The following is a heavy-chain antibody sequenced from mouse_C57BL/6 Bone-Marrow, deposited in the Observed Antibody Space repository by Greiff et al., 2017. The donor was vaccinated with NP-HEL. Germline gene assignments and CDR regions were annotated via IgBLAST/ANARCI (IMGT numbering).Heavy chain of an antibody. J-gene: IGHJ3*01. V-gene: IGHV14-4*01. CDR2: IDPENGDT. D-gene: IGHD2-5*01. CDR1: GFNIKDDY. CDR3: TTSDYYSNYAWFAY. Sequence: EVKLQESGAELVRPGASVKLSCTASGFNIKDDYMHWVKQRPEQGLEWIGWIDPENGDTEYASKFPGKATITADTSSNTAYLQLSSLTSEDTAVYYCTTSDYYSNYAWFAYWGQGTLVTVSA.